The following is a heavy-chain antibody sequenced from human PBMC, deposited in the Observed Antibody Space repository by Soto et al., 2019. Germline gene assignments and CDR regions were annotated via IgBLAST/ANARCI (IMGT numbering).Heavy chain of an antibody. CDR1: GGSISSGGYY. CDR2: IYYSGST. J-gene: IGHJ3*02. Sequence: QVQLQESGPGLVKPSQTLSLTCTVSGGSISSGGYYWSWICQHPGKGLEWIGYIYYSGSTYYNPSLKSRVTISVDTSKNQFSLKLSSVTAADTAVYYCARERMVQHQMGAFDIWGQGTMVTVSS. V-gene: IGHV4-31*03. CDR3: ARERMVQHQMGAFDI. D-gene: IGHD1-1*01.